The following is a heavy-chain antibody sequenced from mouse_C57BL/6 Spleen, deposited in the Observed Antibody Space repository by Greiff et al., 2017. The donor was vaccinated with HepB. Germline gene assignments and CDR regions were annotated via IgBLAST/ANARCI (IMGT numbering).Heavy chain of an antibody. Sequence: EVKVEESGGGLVKPGGSLKLSCAASGFTFSDYGMHWVRQAPEKGLEWVAYISSGSSTIYYADTVKGRFTISRDNAKNTLFLQMTSLRSEDTAMYYCARRGFITTVEGFDYWGQGTTLTVSS. CDR3: ARRGFITTVEGFDY. D-gene: IGHD1-1*01. J-gene: IGHJ2*01. CDR1: GFTFSDYG. CDR2: ISSGSSTI. V-gene: IGHV5-17*01.